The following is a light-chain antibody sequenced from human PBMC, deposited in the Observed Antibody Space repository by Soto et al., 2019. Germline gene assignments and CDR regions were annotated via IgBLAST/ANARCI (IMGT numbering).Light chain of an antibody. CDR2: EVS. J-gene: IGLJ3*02. Sequence: QSALTQPASVSGSPGQSITISCTGTTSDIGAYNFVSWFQHHPGKAPKLMIYEVSNRPSGVSDRFSGSKSDNTASLTISGLQAEDEADYYCTSFTTINTWVFGGGTKLTVL. V-gene: IGLV2-14*01. CDR1: TSDIGAYNF. CDR3: TSFTTINTWV.